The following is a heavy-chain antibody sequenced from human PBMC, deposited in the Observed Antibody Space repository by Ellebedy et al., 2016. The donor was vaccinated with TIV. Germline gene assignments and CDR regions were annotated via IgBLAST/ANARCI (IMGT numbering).Heavy chain of an antibody. Sequence: GESLKISXAASGLTLSSYAMSWIRQAPGKGLEWVSYISSSGSTIYYADSVKGRFTISRDNAKNSLYLQMNSLRAEDTAVYYCARSVVPAAIVWFNSWGQGTLVTVSS. CDR3: ARSVVPAAIVWFNS. V-gene: IGHV3-11*01. CDR1: GLTLSSYA. J-gene: IGHJ5*01. D-gene: IGHD2-2*02. CDR2: ISSSGSTI.